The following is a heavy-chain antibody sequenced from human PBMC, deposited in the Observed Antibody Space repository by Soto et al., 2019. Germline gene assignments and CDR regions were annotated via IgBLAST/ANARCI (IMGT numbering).Heavy chain of an antibody. Sequence: GGSLRLSCTASGFTLTTYTMNWVRQAPGMGLEWVSSINGRGNYKYYTDSVEGRFTISRDNAQNSLYLQMNSLRAEDTAVYYCAREDGVVGATSAFDYWGQGTLVTVSS. CDR3: AREDGVVGATSAFDY. CDR2: INGRGNYK. V-gene: IGHV3-21*01. CDR1: GFTLTTYT. J-gene: IGHJ4*02. D-gene: IGHD1-26*01.